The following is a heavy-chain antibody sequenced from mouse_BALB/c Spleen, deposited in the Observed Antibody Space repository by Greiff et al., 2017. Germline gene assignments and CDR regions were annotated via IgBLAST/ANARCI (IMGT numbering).Heavy chain of an antibody. J-gene: IGHJ1*01. CDR3: ARRHYWYFDV. Sequence: EVNVVESGGGLVKLGGSLKLSCAASGFTFSSYYMSWVRQTPEKRLELVAAINSNGGSTYYPDTVKGRFTISRDNAKNTLYLQMSSLKSEDTALYYCARRHYWYFDVWGAGTTVTVSS. V-gene: IGHV5-6-2*01. CDR2: INSNGGST. CDR1: GFTFSSYY.